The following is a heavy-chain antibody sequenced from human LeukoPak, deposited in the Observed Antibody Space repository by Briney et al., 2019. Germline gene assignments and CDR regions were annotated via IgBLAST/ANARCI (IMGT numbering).Heavy chain of an antibody. V-gene: IGHV4-4*07. J-gene: IGHJ4*02. Sequence: SETLSLICTVSGDSIRSYYWSWIRQPAGKGLEWIGRIYTSGSTNYNPSLQNRVTMSVDTSKNQFSLKLSSVTATDTAVYYCARERLGYCNGAYCPFDNWGQGTLVTVSS. CDR2: IYTSGST. D-gene: IGHD2-15*01. CDR1: GDSIRSYY. CDR3: ARERLGYCNGAYCPFDN.